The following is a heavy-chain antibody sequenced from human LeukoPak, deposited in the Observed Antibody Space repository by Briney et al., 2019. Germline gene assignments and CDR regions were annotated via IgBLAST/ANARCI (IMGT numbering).Heavy chain of an antibody. CDR2: IYPGDSDT. J-gene: IGHJ4*02. V-gene: IGHV5-51*01. CDR1: GYSFTSYW. CDR3: ARHEATSRYCSSTSCYLPSGY. Sequence: GESLKISCKGSGYSFTSYWIGWVRQMPGKGLEWMGIIYPGDSDTRYSPSFQGQVTISADKPISTAYLQWSSLKASDTAMYYCARHEATSRYCSSTSCYLPSGYWGQGTLVTVSS. D-gene: IGHD2-2*01.